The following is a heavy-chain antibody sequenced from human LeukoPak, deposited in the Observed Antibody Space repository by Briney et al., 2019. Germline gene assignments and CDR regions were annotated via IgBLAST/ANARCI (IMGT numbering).Heavy chain of an antibody. CDR1: GFTFGDYA. CDR2: IRSKAYGGTT. D-gene: IGHD2-2*01. V-gene: IGHV3-49*04. CDR3: SGSTSWHLFDY. Sequence: GGSLGLSCTASGFTFGDYAMSWVRQAPGKGLEWVGFIRSKAYGGTTEYAASVKGRFTISRDDSKSIAYLQMNSLKTEDTAVYYCSGSTSWHLFDYWGQGTLVTVSS. J-gene: IGHJ4*02.